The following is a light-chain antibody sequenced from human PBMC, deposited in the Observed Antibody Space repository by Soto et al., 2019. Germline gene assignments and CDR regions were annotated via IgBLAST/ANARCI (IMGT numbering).Light chain of an antibody. CDR3: QQFQNYPLT. Sequence: AFQMTQSPSSLSASTGDSVTISCRASQAITSALAWYQQKPGKPPKLLIYDVSTLEGGVPSRFSGSGSGTDFTLSISSLQPEDFATYYCQQFQNYPLTFGGGTNVE. CDR1: QAITSA. J-gene: IGKJ4*01. V-gene: IGKV1D-13*01. CDR2: DVS.